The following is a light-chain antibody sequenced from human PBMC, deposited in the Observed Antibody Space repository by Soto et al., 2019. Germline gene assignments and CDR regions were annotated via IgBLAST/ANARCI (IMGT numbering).Light chain of an antibody. CDR1: NIGSES. Sequence: SYELTQPPSVSVAPGQTARITCGGNNIGSESVHWYQQKPGQAPVVVVYDDIDRPSGIPERFSGSNSGNTATLTISRVEGGDEADYYCQVWHSSGDHSVFGGGTQLTVL. V-gene: IGLV3-21*02. J-gene: IGLJ7*01. CDR3: QVWHSSGDHSV. CDR2: DDI.